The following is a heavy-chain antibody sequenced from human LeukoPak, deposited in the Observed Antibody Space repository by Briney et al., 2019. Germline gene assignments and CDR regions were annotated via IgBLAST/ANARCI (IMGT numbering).Heavy chain of an antibody. CDR2: INHSGST. CDR1: GGSFSGYY. V-gene: IGHV4-34*01. D-gene: IGHD3-9*01. Sequence: SETLSLTCAVYGGSFSGYYWSWIRQPPGKGLEWIGDINHSGSTNYNPSLKSRVTISVDTSKNQFSQKLSSVTAADTAVYYCARGRYDILTGYSPHDYWGQGTLVTVSS. CDR3: ARGRYDILTGYSPHDY. J-gene: IGHJ4*02.